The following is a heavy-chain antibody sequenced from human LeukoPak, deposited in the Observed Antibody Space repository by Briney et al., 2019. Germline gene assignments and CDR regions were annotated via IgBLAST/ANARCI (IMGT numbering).Heavy chain of an antibody. CDR2: INPRGDAT. D-gene: IGHD1-1*01. Sequence: GASVKVSCKASGNTFIGYWIHWVRQAPGQGLEWMGAINPRGDATIGAQKFQGRVTTTRDTSTSTVYIELSSLRSEDTAVYYCAREGQQLKHFDYWGHGTLVTVSS. CDR3: AREGQQLKHFDY. CDR1: GNTFIGYW. V-gene: IGHV1-46*01. J-gene: IGHJ5*01.